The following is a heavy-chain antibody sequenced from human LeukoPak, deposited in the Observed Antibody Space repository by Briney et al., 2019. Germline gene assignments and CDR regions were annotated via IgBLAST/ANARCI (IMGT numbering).Heavy chain of an antibody. CDR2: ISYDGGNR. CDR3: ASYYYDSSGYYYDAFDI. J-gene: IGHJ3*02. V-gene: IGHV3-30*04. Sequence: GGSLRLSCTASGFTFSSYAMHWVRQAPGKGLEWVAVISYDGGNRYYADSVKGRFTISRDNAKNTLYLQMNSLRAEDTAVYYCASYYYDSSGYYYDAFDIWGQGTMVTVSS. CDR1: GFTFSSYA. D-gene: IGHD3-22*01.